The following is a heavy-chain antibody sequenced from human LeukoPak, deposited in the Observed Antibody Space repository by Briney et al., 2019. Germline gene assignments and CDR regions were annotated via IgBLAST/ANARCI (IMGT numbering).Heavy chain of an antibody. CDR2: IYYSGSA. V-gene: IGHV4-59*01. CDR1: GGAISSDC. CDR3: AKFGFGGGHYYGFDD. J-gene: IGHJ4*02. D-gene: IGHD2-21*02. Sequence: SETLSLTCTFSGGAISSDCWSCIRQPPGKGLEWIGHIYYSGSANYNSSLKSRLTISVDPSKSQISLKLSSVSAADTAVYYCAKFGFGGGHYYGFDDWGQGTLVTVSS.